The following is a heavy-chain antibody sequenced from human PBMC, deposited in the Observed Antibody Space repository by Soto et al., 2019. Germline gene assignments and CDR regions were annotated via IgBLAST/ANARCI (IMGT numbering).Heavy chain of an antibody. CDR1: GYTFTSYG. CDR2: ITTDKGKT. J-gene: IGHJ4*02. V-gene: IGHV1-18*01. CDR3: ATRSPAFDY. Sequence: QVQLVQSGPEVKKPGASVKVSCKTSGYTFTSYGISWVRQAPGQGLEWMGWITTDKGKTTYAQKFQGRVAMTTATSTSTDYMELGSLRSDDTAVYYCATRSPAFDYWGQGTLVAVSS.